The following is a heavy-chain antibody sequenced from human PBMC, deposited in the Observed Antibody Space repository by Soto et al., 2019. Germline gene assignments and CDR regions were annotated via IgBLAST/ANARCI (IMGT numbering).Heavy chain of an antibody. CDR3: ARDYYGSGSYYLSNYYYGMDV. J-gene: IGHJ6*02. CDR1: GFTFSSYE. CDR2: ISSSGSTI. D-gene: IGHD3-10*01. Sequence: TGGSLRLSCAASGFTFSSYEMNWVRQAPGKGLEWVSYISSSGSTIYYADSVKGRFTISRDNAKNSLYLQMNSLRAEDTAVYYCARDYYGSGSYYLSNYYYGMDVWGQGTTVTV. V-gene: IGHV3-48*03.